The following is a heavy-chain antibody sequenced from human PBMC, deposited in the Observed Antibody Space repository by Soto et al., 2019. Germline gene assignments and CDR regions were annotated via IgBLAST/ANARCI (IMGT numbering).Heavy chain of an antibody. CDR3: VRDTAYCSGGTCYSSHDMGV. CDR1: GFTFSSYA. D-gene: IGHD2-15*01. J-gene: IGHJ6*02. CDR2: ISYDGRNK. Sequence: PCGSLRLSCAAAGFTFSSYAMHLVRQAPGKGLEWVAVISYDGRNKYYADSVKGRFTISRDNSKNTLYLEMNSLRVEDTAVYHCVRDTAYCSGGTCYSSHDMGVCGQGTTVTVSS. V-gene: IGHV3-30*04.